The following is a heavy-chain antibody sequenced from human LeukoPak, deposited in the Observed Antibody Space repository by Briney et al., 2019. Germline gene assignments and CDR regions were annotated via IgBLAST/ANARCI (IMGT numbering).Heavy chain of an antibody. CDR2: ISYDGSNK. V-gene: IGHV3-30*18. J-gene: IGHJ4*02. CDR3: AKDRGSGYAADY. CDR1: GFTFSSYG. Sequence: GGSLRLSCAASGFTFSSYGMHWVRQAPGKGLEWVAVISYDGSNKYYADSVKGRFTISRDNSKNTPYLQMNSLRAEDTAVYYCAKDRGSGYAADYWGQGTLVTVSS. D-gene: IGHD5-12*01.